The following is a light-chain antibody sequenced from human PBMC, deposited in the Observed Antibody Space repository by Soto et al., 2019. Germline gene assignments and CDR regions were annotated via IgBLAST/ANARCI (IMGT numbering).Light chain of an antibody. J-gene: IGKJ5*01. CDR1: QSDSSY. Sequence: EIVLTQSPATLSLSPGERATLSCRASQSDSSYLSWYQQKPGQAPRLLIYGASTRATGIPARFSGSGSGTEFTLTISSLQSEDFAVYYCQQYNNWPPITFGQGTRREIK. CDR2: GAS. CDR3: QQYNNWPPIT. V-gene: IGKV3-15*01.